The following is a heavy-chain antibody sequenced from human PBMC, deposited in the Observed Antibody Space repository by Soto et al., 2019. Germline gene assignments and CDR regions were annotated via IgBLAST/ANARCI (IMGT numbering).Heavy chain of an antibody. Sequence: PSETLSLTCTVSGDSISGYSWSRIRQPPGKGLEWIGYPSYSESTTSTPSLKSRVTISVDTSKNQFSLELSSVTAADTAVYFCARDGGTYLTRYFDSWGQGALVTVSS. J-gene: IGHJ4*02. D-gene: IGHD3-10*01. CDR3: ARDGGTYLTRYFDS. V-gene: IGHV4-59*01. CDR1: GDSISGYS. CDR2: PSYSEST.